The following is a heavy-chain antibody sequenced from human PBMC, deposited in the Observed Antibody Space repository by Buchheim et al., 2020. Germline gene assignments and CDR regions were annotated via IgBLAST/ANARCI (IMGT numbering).Heavy chain of an antibody. J-gene: IGHJ6*02. CDR2: ISGSGGST. CDR3: AKWRAPTYYDILTGYYMDGPYGMDV. CDR1: GFTFSSYA. V-gene: IGHV3-23*01. D-gene: IGHD3-9*01. Sequence: EVQLLESGGGLVQPGGSLRLSCAASGFTFSSYAMSWVRQAPGKGLEWVSAISGSGGSTYYADSVKGRFTISRDNSKNTLYLQMNSLRAEDTAVYYCAKWRAPTYYDILTGYYMDGPYGMDVWGQGTT.